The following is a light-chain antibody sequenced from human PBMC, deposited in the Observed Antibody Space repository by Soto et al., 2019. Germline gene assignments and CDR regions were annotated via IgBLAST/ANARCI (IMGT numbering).Light chain of an antibody. Sequence: ELGLRKSRGSLSLSPVERVTLSCRASQSVTSSYIAWYQQKPGQAPRLLIYGISKRAAGIPDRFTGSGSGTDFTLTIDGLEPEDFAVNYCQQYTQSLWTFGQGTKVDIK. CDR3: QQYTQSLWT. J-gene: IGKJ1*01. CDR1: QSVTSSY. CDR2: GIS. V-gene: IGKV3-20*01.